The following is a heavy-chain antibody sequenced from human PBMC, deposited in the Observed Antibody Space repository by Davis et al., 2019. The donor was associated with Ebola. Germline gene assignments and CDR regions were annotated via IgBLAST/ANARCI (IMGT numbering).Heavy chain of an antibody. CDR3: ARDRSGYYGSAYYFDH. D-gene: IGHD3-10*01. Sequence: PGGSLRLSCAVSGFTFSSYWMSWVRQTPGKGLEWVANIKQDGSAENYVDSVKGRFSISRDNTKNSLYLQMERLRVEDTAVYYCARDRSGYYGSAYYFDHWGQGTQVTVSS. V-gene: IGHV3-7*01. J-gene: IGHJ4*02. CDR2: IKQDGSAE. CDR1: GFTFSSYW.